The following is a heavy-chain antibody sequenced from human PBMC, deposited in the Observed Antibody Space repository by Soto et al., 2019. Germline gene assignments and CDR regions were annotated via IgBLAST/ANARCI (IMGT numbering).Heavy chain of an antibody. Sequence: GGSLRLSCAASGFTFSSYSMNWVRQAPGKGLEWVSSISSSSSYIYYADSVKGRFTISRDNAKNSLYLQMNSLRAEDTAVYYCARDQVRGVAATYYYYGMDVWGQGTTVTVSS. V-gene: IGHV3-21*01. CDR2: ISSSSSYI. J-gene: IGHJ6*02. D-gene: IGHD2-15*01. CDR3: ARDQVRGVAATYYYYGMDV. CDR1: GFTFSSYS.